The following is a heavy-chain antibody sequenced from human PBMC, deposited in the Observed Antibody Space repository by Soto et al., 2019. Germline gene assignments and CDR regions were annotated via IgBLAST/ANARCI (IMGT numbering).Heavy chain of an antibody. J-gene: IGHJ4*02. CDR3: ARAPETPPILGVVRPYFFNY. V-gene: IGHV4-31*03. Sequence: QVQLQESGPGLVKPSQTLSLTCTVSGDSISSGGSYWSWIRQRPGKGLEWIGYIFYSGSFYYTPSLMGRVMISPDTAKNQFSLRLTSVTAADTAVYYCARAPETPPILGVVRPYFFNYWGQGTLVTVSS. D-gene: IGHD3-3*01. CDR2: IFYSGSF. CDR1: GDSISSGGSY.